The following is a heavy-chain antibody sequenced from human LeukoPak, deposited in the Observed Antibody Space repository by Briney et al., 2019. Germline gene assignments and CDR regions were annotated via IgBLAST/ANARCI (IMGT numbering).Heavy chain of an antibody. CDR1: GGTFSSYA. V-gene: IGHV1-69*05. J-gene: IGHJ4*02. Sequence: ASVKVSCKASGGTFSSYAISWVRQAPGQGLEWMGGIIPIFGTANYAQKFQGRVTITTDESTSTAYMELSSLRSEDTAVYHCARGPGITMVRGVPYYFDYWGQGTLVTVSS. CDR2: IIPIFGTA. CDR3: ARGPGITMVRGVPYYFDY. D-gene: IGHD3-10*01.